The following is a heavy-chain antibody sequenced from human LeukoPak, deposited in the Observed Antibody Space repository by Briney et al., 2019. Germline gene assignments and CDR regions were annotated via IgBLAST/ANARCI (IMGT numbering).Heavy chain of an antibody. CDR2: ISYDGSNK. V-gene: IGHV3-30*03. CDR3: VSRGCTANACFVSSFNCFDH. D-gene: IGHD2-8*02. J-gene: IGHJ4*02. CDR1: GFTFSSYG. Sequence: GRSLRLSCAASGFTFSSYGMHWVRQAPGKGLEWVAVISYDGSNKYYADSVKGRFTISRDNSKNTLYLQMNSLRDEDTAVYHCVSRGCTANACFVSSFNCFDHWGQGSLVTVSS.